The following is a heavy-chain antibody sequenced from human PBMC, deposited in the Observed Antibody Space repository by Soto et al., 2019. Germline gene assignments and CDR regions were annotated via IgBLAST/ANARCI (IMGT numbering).Heavy chain of an antibody. CDR3: ARRYGASFDY. V-gene: IGHV4-59*01. Sequence: SETLSLTCSVSGTSFTTYYWSWIRQPPGKGLEWIGYIYYSGSTNYNPSLKSRVTISVDTSKNQFSLRLSSVTAADTAVYYCARRYGASFDYWGQGTLVTVSS. D-gene: IGHD4-17*01. CDR2: IYYSGST. J-gene: IGHJ4*02. CDR1: GTSFTTYY.